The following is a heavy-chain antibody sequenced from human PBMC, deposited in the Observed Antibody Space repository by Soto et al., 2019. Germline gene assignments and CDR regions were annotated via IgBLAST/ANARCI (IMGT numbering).Heavy chain of an antibody. Sequence: SCPTLVKPTQTLTLTCIFSGFSLRTSGVGVGWIRQPPGKALEWLGFIYWNDDKRYSPSLKSRLTITKDTSKNQVVLTMTNMDPVDTATYYCAKSGSSGWYGWFDPWGQGTLVTVSS. D-gene: IGHD6-19*01. CDR2: IYWNDDK. CDR3: AKSGSSGWYGWFDP. V-gene: IGHV2-5*01. CDR1: GFSLRTSGVG. J-gene: IGHJ5*02.